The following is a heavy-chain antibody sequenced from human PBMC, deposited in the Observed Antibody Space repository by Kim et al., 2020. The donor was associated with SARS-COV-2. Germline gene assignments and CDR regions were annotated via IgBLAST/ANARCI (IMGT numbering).Heavy chain of an antibody. V-gene: IGHV3-64D*06. Sequence: GGSLRLSCSASGFTFSSYAMHWVRQAPGKGLEYVSAISSNGGSTYYADSVKGRFTISRDNSKNTLYLQMSSLRAEDTAVYYCVKTADSGVAAPPDYWGQGILITVSS. J-gene: IGHJ4*02. CDR1: GFTFSSYA. CDR3: VKTADSGVAAPPDY. CDR2: ISSNGGST. D-gene: IGHD6-6*01.